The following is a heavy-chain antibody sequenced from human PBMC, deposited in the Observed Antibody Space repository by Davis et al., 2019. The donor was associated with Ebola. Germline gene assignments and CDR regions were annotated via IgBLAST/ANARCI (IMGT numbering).Heavy chain of an antibody. J-gene: IGHJ4*02. CDR2: IRSSGSTT. CDR3: AKREVTVTAGLYYFDY. CDR1: GFTFSNYA. D-gene: IGHD2-21*02. Sequence: PGGSLRLSCAASGFTFSNYAMAWVRQAPGKGLEWVSAIRSSGSTTYYADSVRGRFTISRDNSKDMLYLEMNSLRADDTAIYYCAKREVTVTAGLYYFDYWGQGTLVTVSS. V-gene: IGHV3-23*01.